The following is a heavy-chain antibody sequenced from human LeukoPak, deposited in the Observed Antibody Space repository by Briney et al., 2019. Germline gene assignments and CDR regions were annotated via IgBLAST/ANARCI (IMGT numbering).Heavy chain of an antibody. CDR1: GFTFSSYW. D-gene: IGHD3-16*01. CDR3: ARDLPYGGYYMDV. V-gene: IGHV3-7*01. CDR2: IKQDGSEK. Sequence: GGSLRLSCAASGFTFSSYWMSWVRQAPGKGLEWVANIKQDGSEKYYVDSVKGRFTISRDNAKNSLYLQMNSLRAEGTAVYYCARDLPYGGYYMDVWGKGTTVTVSS. J-gene: IGHJ6*03.